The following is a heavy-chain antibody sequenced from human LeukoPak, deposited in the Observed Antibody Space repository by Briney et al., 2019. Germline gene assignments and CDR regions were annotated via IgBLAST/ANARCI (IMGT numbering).Heavy chain of an antibody. Sequence: ASVKVSCKVSGYTLTESSMHWVRQAPGKGLEWMGGFDPEDGETIYAQKFQGRVTMTEDTSTDTAYMELSSLRSEDTAVYYCATGPMPAAYFDYWGQGTLVTVSS. J-gene: IGHJ4*02. D-gene: IGHD2-2*01. CDR2: FDPEDGET. CDR1: GYTLTESS. V-gene: IGHV1-24*01. CDR3: ATGPMPAAYFDY.